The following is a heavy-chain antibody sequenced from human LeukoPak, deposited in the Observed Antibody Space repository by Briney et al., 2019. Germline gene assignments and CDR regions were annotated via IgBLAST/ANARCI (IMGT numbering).Heavy chain of an antibody. Sequence: GGSLRLSCAASGFTFSSYAMSWARQAPGKGLEWVSAISGSGGSTYYADSVKGRFTISRDNSKNTLYLQMNSLRAEDTAVYYCAKDLDPYGGSNFDYWGQGTLVTVSS. CDR3: AKDLDPYGGSNFDY. D-gene: IGHD4-23*01. J-gene: IGHJ4*02. CDR2: ISGSGGST. CDR1: GFTFSSYA. V-gene: IGHV3-23*01.